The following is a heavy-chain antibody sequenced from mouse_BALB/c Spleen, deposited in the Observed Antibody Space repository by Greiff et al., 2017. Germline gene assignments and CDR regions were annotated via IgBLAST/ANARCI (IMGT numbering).Heavy chain of an antibody. CDR1: GFTFSSYG. CDR2: ISSGGSYT. CDR3: ARHNYDYDRYFDV. Sequence: DVQLVESGGDLVKPGGSLKLSCAASGFTFSSYGMSWVRQTPDKRLEWVATISSGGSYTYYPDSVKGRFTISRDNAKNTLYLQMSSLKSEDTAMYYCARHNYDYDRYFDVWGAGTTVTVSS. D-gene: IGHD2-4*01. J-gene: IGHJ1*01. V-gene: IGHV5-6*01.